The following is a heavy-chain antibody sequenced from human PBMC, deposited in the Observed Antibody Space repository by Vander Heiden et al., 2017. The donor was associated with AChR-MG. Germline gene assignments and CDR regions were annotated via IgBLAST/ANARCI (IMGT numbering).Heavy chain of an antibody. D-gene: IGHD3-16*01. Sequence: QVQLQLWGAGPLKPSETLSVTCAVSGVSFSGYYWSLTRQSPGKGLEWIGEINDGGNVNYNPSLESRVTVSADPSKKEFALKVNSVTAADTAVYYCARTQGAFDAWGQGTMVTVSS. CDR1: GVSFSGYY. V-gene: IGHV4-34*01. CDR2: INDGGNV. J-gene: IGHJ3*01. CDR3: ARTQGAFDA.